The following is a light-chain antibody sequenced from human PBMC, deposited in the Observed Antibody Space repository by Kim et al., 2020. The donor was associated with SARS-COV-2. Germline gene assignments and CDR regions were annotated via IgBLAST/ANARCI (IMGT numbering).Light chain of an antibody. CDR1: SSDVGGYKY. CDR3: SSYTSSSTLV. Sequence: QSALTQPASVSGSPGQSITISCTGTSSDVGGYKYVSWYQQHPGKAPKLMIYDVSNRPSGVSNRFSGSKSGNTASLTISGLQAEDETAYYCSSYTSSSTLVFGGGTKVNVL. CDR2: DVS. V-gene: IGLV2-14*03. J-gene: IGLJ2*01.